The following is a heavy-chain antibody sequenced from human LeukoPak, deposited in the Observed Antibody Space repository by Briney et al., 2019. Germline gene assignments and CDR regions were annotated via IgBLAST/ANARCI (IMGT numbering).Heavy chain of an antibody. CDR3: ARDKDA. V-gene: IGHV3-66*01. CDR2: IYSDGTT. J-gene: IGHJ5*02. CDR1: GLTVCNNY. Sequence: PGGSLRPSCVVSGLTVCNNYMSWVRQAPGKGLEWVSVIYSDGTTRNADSVKGRFTISRDNSKNTVYLQMDSLRAEDTAVYYCARDKDAWGQGTLVTVSS.